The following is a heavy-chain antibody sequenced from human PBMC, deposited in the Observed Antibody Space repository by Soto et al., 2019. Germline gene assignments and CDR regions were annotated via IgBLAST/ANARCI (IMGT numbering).Heavy chain of an antibody. J-gene: IGHJ6*02. CDR1: GYTFTNYG. Sequence: QVQVVQSGDEVKKPGASVKVSCKASGYTFTNYGFSWVRQAPGQGLEWMGWISGYNGNTKYAEKFQGRVTMTTDTSTSTAHMELRIRRSDDTAVYYCAREGQAPYYYYGMDVWGQGTAVTVSS. V-gene: IGHV1-18*01. CDR3: AREGQAPYYYYGMDV. CDR2: ISGYNGNT.